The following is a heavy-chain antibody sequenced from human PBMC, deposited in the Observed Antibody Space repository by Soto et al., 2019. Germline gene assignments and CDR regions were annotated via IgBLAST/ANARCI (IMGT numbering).Heavy chain of an antibody. J-gene: IGHJ5*02. V-gene: IGHV1-8*01. CDR1: GYSFSDYD. Sequence: QVQLVQSGAEVKKPGASVKVSCKASGYSFSDYDINWVRQATGQGPEWMRWMNPNSGNTGYAQKFQGRVTMTRNTSITTAYMELSSLGSEDTAVYYCARDNRYNWNDEGWFDPWGQGTLVTVSS. CDR3: ARDNRYNWNDEGWFDP. D-gene: IGHD1-20*01. CDR2: MNPNSGNT.